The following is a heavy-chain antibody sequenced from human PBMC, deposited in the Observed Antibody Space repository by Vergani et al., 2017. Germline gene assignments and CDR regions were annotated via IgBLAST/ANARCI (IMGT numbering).Heavy chain of an antibody. J-gene: IGHJ5*02. CDR1: GFTFNEYW. CDR3: ARARKFRFGVVWENWFDP. Sequence: EVELVESGGGLVQPGGSLRLSCAASGFTFNEYWMHCARHVPGEGLVWVSGMNGDGDTISYADSVKGRFTISRDNAKNTLFLQMNSLRAEDTAVYYCARARKFRFGVVWENWFDPWGQGTLVTVSS. CDR2: MNGDGDTI. V-gene: IGHV3-74*01. D-gene: IGHD3-3*01.